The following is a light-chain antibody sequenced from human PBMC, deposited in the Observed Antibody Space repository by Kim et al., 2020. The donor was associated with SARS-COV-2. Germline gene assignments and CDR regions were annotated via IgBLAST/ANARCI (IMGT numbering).Light chain of an antibody. J-gene: IGKJ4*01. CDR1: QSVTNNY. V-gene: IGKV3-20*01. Sequence: EIVLTQSPGTLSLSPGERATLSCRASQSVTNNYLAWYQQKPGQAPRFLMYGTSRRATGIPDRFSGSGSGTDFTLTISRLEPEDFAVYYCKQDGNSPLTFGGGTKVDIK. CDR3: KQDGNSPLT. CDR2: GTS.